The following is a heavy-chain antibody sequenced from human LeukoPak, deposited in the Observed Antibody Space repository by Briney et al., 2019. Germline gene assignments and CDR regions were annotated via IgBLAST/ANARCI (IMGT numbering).Heavy chain of an antibody. D-gene: IGHD3-16*01. CDR2: MYTGGTT. CDR3: AKDEATSGGGLAS. Sequence: GGSLRLSCAASGFTVSGTHMSWVRQAPGKRLEWVSAMYTGGTTYYADSVTGRFTVSRDTSRNTLFLHMDSLRAEDTAVYYCAKDEATSGGGLASWGQGTLVIVSS. CDR1: GFTVSGTH. V-gene: IGHV3-53*01. J-gene: IGHJ5*01.